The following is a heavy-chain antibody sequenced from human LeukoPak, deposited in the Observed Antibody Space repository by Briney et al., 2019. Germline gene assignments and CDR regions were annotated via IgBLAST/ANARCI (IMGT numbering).Heavy chain of an antibody. CDR1: GYTFTRHY. Sequence: ASVKVSCKPSGYTFTRHYMHSVRQAPGPRLERTGRNNPNSGRTNYAQKFQGRVTMTRHTSISTAYMELSRLRSDDTAVYYCARGGWAPAAIAAAGTTGWFHPWGQGTLVTVSS. D-gene: IGHD6-13*01. CDR2: NNPNSGRT. V-gene: IGHV1-2*02. CDR3: ARGGWAPAAIAAAGTTGWFHP. J-gene: IGHJ5*02.